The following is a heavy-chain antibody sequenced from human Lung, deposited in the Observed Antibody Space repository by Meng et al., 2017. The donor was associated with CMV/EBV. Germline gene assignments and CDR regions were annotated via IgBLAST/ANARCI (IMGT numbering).Heavy chain of an antibody. Sequence: SXTLSLXCTVSGGSISSSSYYWGWIRQPPGKGLEWIGSIYYSGSTYYNPSLKSRVTISVDTSKNQFSLKLSSVTAADTAVYYCASTNYDFWSGYWRGNFDYWXQGTLVTVSS. J-gene: IGHJ4*02. CDR3: ASTNYDFWSGYWRGNFDY. CDR2: IYYSGST. V-gene: IGHV4-39*07. CDR1: GGSISSSSYY. D-gene: IGHD3-3*01.